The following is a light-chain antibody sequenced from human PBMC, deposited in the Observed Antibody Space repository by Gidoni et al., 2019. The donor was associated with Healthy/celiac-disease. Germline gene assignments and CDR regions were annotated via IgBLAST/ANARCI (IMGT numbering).Light chain of an antibody. CDR2: DVS. CDR1: SSDVGGYNY. Sequence: QSALTQPASVSGSPGQSTTISCTGTSSDVGGYNYVSWYQQRPGKAPKLMIYDVSNRPSGVSNRFSGSKSGNTASLTISGLQAEGEADYYCSSYTSSSTLDVVFGGGTKLTVL. V-gene: IGLV2-14*01. J-gene: IGLJ2*01. CDR3: SSYTSSSTLDVV.